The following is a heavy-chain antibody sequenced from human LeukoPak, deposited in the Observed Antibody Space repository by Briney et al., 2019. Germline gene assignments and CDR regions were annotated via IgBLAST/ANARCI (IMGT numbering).Heavy chain of an antibody. CDR2: ISAYNGNT. J-gene: IGHJ4*02. D-gene: IGHD2-15*01. CDR1: GYTFTSYG. V-gene: IGHV1-18*01. CDR3: ARASYCSGGSCYSDY. Sequence: ASVKVSCKASGYTFTSYGISWVRQAPGQGLEWMGWISAYNGNTSYAQKVKGRVTMTTDTSTSTAYMELRSLKSDDTAVYYCARASYCSGGSCYSDYWGQGTLVTVSS.